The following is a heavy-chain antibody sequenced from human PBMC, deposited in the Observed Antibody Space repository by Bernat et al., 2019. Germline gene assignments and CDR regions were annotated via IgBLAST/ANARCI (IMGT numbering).Heavy chain of an antibody. Sequence: QVQVVESGGGVVQPGRSLRLSCAASGFTFSSYGMHWVRQAPGKGLEWVAVISYDGSNKYYADSVKGRFTISRDNSKNTLYLQMNSLRAEDTAVYYCAKDYGDHEYYYYGMDVWGQGTLVTVSS. CDR1: GFTFSSYG. CDR3: AKDYGDHEYYYYGMDV. D-gene: IGHD4-17*01. CDR2: ISYDGSNK. V-gene: IGHV3-30*18. J-gene: IGHJ6*02.